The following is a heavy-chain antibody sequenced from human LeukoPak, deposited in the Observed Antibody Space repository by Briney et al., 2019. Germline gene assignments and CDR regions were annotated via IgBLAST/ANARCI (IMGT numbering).Heavy chain of an antibody. V-gene: IGHV3-23*01. CDR2: ISGDDGRT. D-gene: IGHD2-2*01. CDR1: GFTFSAYA. CDR3: AKIHCSPSSCGEFDY. Sequence: GGSLRLSCEASGFTFSAYAMTWVRQAPGEGLEWVSAISGDDGRTFYADSVKGRFTISRDNSKNTLSLQMNSLRAEDTAVYYCAKIHCSPSSCGEFDYWGQGTLVTVSS. J-gene: IGHJ4*02.